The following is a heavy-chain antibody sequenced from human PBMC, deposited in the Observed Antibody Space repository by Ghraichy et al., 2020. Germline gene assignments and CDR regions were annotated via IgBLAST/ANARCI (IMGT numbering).Heavy chain of an antibody. CDR1: GFAFSSYA. V-gene: IGHV3-64D*06. CDR3: VKHGFLSSGWYEDY. D-gene: IGHD6-19*01. CDR2: ISSNGGST. J-gene: IGHJ4*02. Sequence: GGSLRLSCSASGFAFSSYAMHWVRQAPGKGLEYVSAISSNGGSTYYADSVKGRFTISRDNSKNTLYLQMSSLRAEDTAVYYCVKHGFLSSGWYEDYWGQGTLVTVSS.